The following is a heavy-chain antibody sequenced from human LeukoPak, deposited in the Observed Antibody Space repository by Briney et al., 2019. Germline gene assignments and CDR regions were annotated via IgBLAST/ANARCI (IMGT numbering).Heavy chain of an antibody. CDR2: ISSSGVKT. CDR3: AKDRLVGAID. Sequence: GGSLRLSCAASGFTFTSYATSWVRQAPEKGLEWVSTISSSGVKTNYVDSVKGRFTISRDNSKDTLYLQMNNLRAEDAAVYYCAKDRLVGAIDWGQGALVTVSS. V-gene: IGHV3-23*01. J-gene: IGHJ4*02. D-gene: IGHD1-26*01. CDR1: GFTFTSYA.